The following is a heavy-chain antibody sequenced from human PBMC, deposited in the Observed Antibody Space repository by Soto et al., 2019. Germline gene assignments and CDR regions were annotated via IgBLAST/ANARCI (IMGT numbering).Heavy chain of an antibody. J-gene: IGHJ5*02. D-gene: IGHD5-12*01. V-gene: IGHV5-51*01. CDR3: ARHAGRGMATILGWFDP. CDR2: IYPGDSDT. Sequence: ESLKISCKGSGYSFTSYWIGWVRQMPGKGLEWMGIIYPGDSDTRYSPSFQGQVTISADKSISTAYLQWSSLKASDTAMYYCARHAGRGMATILGWFDPWGQGTLVTVSS. CDR1: GYSFTSYW.